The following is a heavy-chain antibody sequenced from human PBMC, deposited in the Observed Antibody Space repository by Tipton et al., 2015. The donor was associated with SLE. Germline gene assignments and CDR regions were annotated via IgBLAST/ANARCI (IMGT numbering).Heavy chain of an antibody. CDR3: PRGLVRSWYS. CDR1: GFTFSSYS. Sequence: SLRLSCAASGFTFSSYSMNWVRQAPGKGLEWVSYISSSSGTIYNADSVRGRVTISRDNAKNSLYLQMNSLRAEDTAVYYCPRGLVRSWYSWGQGTLVTVSS. D-gene: IGHD6-13*01. J-gene: IGHJ4*02. CDR2: ISSSSGTI. V-gene: IGHV3-48*01.